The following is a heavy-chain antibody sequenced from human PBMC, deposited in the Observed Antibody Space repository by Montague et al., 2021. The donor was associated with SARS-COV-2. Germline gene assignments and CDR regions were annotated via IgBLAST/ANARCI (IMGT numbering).Heavy chain of an antibody. D-gene: IGHD3-10*01. CDR3: ARAASPRGAFDV. J-gene: IGHJ3*01. V-gene: IGHV4-30-2*06. CDR1: GGSINSGGYS. Sequence: TLSLTCAVSGGSINSGGYSWSWIRQSPGKGLEWIGYILHSGSTYYNPSLWSRVTISVDRSKSQFSLNLTSMTAADTAVYFCARAASPRGAFDVWGQGT. CDR2: ILHSGST.